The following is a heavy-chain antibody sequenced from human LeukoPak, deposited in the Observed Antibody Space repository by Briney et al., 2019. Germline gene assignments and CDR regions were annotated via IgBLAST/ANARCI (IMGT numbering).Heavy chain of an antibody. CDR1: GGSFSGYY. CDR3: ARVKLLWFGEASSDY. Sequence: SETLSLTCAVYGGSFSGYYWSWIRQPPGKGLEWIGEINHSGSTNYNPSLKSRVTMSVDTSKNQFSLKVRSMTAADTAMYYCARVKLLWFGEASSDYWGQGTLVTVSS. J-gene: IGHJ4*02. CDR2: INHSGST. D-gene: IGHD3-10*01. V-gene: IGHV4-34*01.